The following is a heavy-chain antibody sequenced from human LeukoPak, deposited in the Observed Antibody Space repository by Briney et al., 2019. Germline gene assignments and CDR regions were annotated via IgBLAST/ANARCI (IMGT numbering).Heavy chain of an antibody. V-gene: IGHV3-48*04. J-gene: IGHJ4*02. CDR2: ISSSSKTI. CDR1: GFTFSSYT. D-gene: IGHD3-22*01. Sequence: GGSLRLSCAASGFTFSSYTMNWVRQAPGKGLEWVSYISSSSKTIYYADSVKGRFTISRDNAKNTLFLQMNSLRAEDTAVYYCVRDLWNYYDSSGYYYEDYWGQGTLVTVSS. CDR3: VRDLWNYYDSSGYYYEDY.